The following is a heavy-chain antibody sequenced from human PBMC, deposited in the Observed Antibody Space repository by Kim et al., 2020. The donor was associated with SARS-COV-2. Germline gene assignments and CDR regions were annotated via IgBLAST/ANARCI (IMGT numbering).Heavy chain of an antibody. CDR3: ARDQPWYSSGWYVPRMDV. D-gene: IGHD6-19*01. CDR2: IKQDGSEK. J-gene: IGHJ6*02. V-gene: IGHV3-7*01. CDR1: GFTFSSYW. Sequence: GGSLRLSCAASGFTFSSYWMSWVRQAPGKGLEWVANIKQDGSEKYYVDSVKGRFTISRDNAKNSLYLQMNSLRAEDTAVYYCARDQPWYSSGWYVPRMDVWGQGTTVTVSS.